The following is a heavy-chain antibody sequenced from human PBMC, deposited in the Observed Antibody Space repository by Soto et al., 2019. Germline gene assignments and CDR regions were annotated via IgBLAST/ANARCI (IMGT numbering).Heavy chain of an antibody. D-gene: IGHD6-13*01. CDR1: GFTFSSYS. CDR3: ARGRSSWYNWFDP. J-gene: IGHJ5*02. V-gene: IGHV3-21*01. Sequence: GGSLRLSCAASGFTFSSYSMNWVRQAPGKGLEWVSSISSSSSYIYYADSVKGRFTISRDNAKNSLYLQMNSLRAEDTAVYYCARGRSSWYNWFDPWGQGTLVTVSS. CDR2: ISSSSSYI.